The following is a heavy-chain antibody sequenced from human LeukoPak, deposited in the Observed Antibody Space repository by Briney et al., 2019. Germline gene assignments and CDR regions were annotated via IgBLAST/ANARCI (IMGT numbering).Heavy chain of an antibody. CDR2: ISSSGSTI. CDR1: GFTFSSHE. D-gene: IGHD4-17*01. Sequence: GGSLRLSCAASGFTFSSHEMNWVRQAPGKGLEWVSYISSSGSTIYYADSVKGRFTISRDNAKNSLYLQMNSLRAEDTAVYYCARDPADYGDYYYYYGMDVWGKGTTVTVSS. J-gene: IGHJ6*04. CDR3: ARDPADYGDYYYYYGMDV. V-gene: IGHV3-48*03.